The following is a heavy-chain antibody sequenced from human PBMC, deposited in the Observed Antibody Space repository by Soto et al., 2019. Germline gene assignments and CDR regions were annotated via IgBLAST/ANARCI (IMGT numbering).Heavy chain of an antibody. J-gene: IGHJ4*02. CDR3: ARQPYDTSDYFDY. CDR2: MYYSGST. D-gene: IGHD3-22*01. CDR1: GDSINSRGYY. V-gene: IGHV4-39*01. Sequence: QLQLQESGTGLVKPSETLSLTCTVSGDSINSRGYYWAWIRQPPGKGLEWIGSMYYSGSTDYNPSLKSRVTISVDTSRIHFSLKLISVTAADTAVYYCARQPYDTSDYFDYWGQGTLVTVSS.